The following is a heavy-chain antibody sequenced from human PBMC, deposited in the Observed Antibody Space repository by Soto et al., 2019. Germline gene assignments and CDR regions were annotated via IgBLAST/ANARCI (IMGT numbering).Heavy chain of an antibody. J-gene: IGHJ4*02. CDR1: GYTFTTSG. Sequence: ASVKVSCNAAGYTFTTSGISWGRQAPGQGLEWMVWISPYSGKTTYTQKVQSRVTMTTDTSTSTAYMELSGLRSADTAVYYCASVDDYVWGSFRPWGQGTQVTVSS. CDR2: ISPYSGKT. V-gene: IGHV1-18*04. D-gene: IGHD3-16*02. CDR3: ASVDDYVWGSFRP.